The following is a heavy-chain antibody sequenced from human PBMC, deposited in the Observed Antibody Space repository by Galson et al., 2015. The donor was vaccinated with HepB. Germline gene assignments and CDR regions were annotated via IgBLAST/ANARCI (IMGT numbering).Heavy chain of an antibody. CDR2: VSSSGSSM. J-gene: IGHJ4*02. V-gene: IGHV3-48*02. D-gene: IGHD6-13*01. Sequence: SLRLSCAASGFSFSSYTMNWIRQTPGQGLEWVSWVSSSGSSMDSADSVKGRFTISRDTAKNALYLQMNNLRDEDTAVYYCAKGLGSGSWLVDYWGQGTLVTVSS. CDR3: AKGLGSGSWLVDY. CDR1: GFSFSSYT.